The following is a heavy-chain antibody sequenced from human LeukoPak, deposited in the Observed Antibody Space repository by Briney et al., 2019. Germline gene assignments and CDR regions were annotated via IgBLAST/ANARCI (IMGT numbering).Heavy chain of an antibody. J-gene: IGHJ4*02. CDR1: GFTFSNYG. V-gene: IGHV3-23*01. Sequence: SGGSLRLSCAASGFTFSNYGMSWVRQAPGRGLEWVSTISSTSGSTYYADSVKGRFTISRDNSKNTLYLQMNSLRVEDTAIYYCAKGQERTRIAARPSAFDFWGQGTLVTVSS. CDR2: ISSTSGST. CDR3: AKGQERTRIAARPSAFDF. D-gene: IGHD6-6*01.